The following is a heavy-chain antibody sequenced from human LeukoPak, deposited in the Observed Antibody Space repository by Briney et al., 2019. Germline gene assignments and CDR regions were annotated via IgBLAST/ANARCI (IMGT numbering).Heavy chain of an antibody. Sequence: ASVKVSCKASGYTFTSYDINWVRQATGQGLEWMGWMYPNSGNTGYAQKFQGRVTMTRNTSISTAYMELSSLRSEDTAVYYCARAMVRGVIIPGYWGQGTLVTVSS. CDR2: MYPNSGNT. CDR3: ARAMVRGVIIPGY. J-gene: IGHJ4*02. D-gene: IGHD3-10*01. V-gene: IGHV1-8*01. CDR1: GYTFTSYD.